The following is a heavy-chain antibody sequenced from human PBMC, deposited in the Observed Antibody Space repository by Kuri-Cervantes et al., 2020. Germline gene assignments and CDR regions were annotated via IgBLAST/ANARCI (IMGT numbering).Heavy chain of an antibody. Sequence: ASVKVSCKASGYTFTSYDINWVRQATGQGPEWMGWMNPNSGNTGYAQKFQGRVTMTRDTSISTAYMELSRLRSDDTAVYYCARGPRADTDYYYYYMDVWGKGTTVTVSS. CDR2: MNPNSGNT. CDR1: GYTFTSYD. D-gene: IGHD2-2*02. V-gene: IGHV1-8*02. CDR3: ARGPRADTDYYYYYMDV. J-gene: IGHJ6*03.